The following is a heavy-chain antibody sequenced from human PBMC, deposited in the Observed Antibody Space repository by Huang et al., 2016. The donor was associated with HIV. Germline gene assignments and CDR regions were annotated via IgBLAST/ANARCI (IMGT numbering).Heavy chain of an antibody. CDR2: IKSKTDGGTT. Sequence: AASGFTFSNAWMSWVRQAPGKGLEWVGRIKSKTDGGTTDHAAPVKGRFTISRDDSKNTLYLQMNTLKTEDTAVYYCTTDRDYGDYVADAFDIWGQGTMVTVSS. CDR3: TTDRDYGDYVADAFDI. D-gene: IGHD4-17*01. CDR1: GFTFSNAW. J-gene: IGHJ3*02. V-gene: IGHV3-15*01.